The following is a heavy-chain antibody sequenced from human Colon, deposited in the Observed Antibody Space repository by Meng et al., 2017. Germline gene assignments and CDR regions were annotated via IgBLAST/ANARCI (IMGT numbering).Heavy chain of an antibody. CDR2: INPDGTSE. V-gene: IGHV3-7*01. CDR1: GFIFSGYW. J-gene: IGHJ4*02. D-gene: IGHD3-10*01. Sequence: GESLKISCAASGFIFSGYWMNWIRQAPGKGLEWVANINPDGTSELYVDSVKGRFTISRDNSKNSLDLQLNSLRVEDTAIYYCVRHGGSGDYWGQGTQVT. CDR3: VRHGGSGDY.